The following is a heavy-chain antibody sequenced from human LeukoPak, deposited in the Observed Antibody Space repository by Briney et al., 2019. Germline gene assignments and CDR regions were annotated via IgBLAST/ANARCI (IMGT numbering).Heavy chain of an antibody. CDR2: ISSTGSYI. J-gene: IGHJ4*02. Sequence: GGSLRLSCAASTFTFSDYRISWVRQAPGKGLEWVSSISSTGSYIYYADSVKGRFTISGDNAKNSLYLQMNSLRAEDTAVYYCTRETYGDGTIIFDYWGQGTLVTASS. CDR1: TFTFSDYR. CDR3: TRETYGDGTIIFDY. D-gene: IGHD4-17*01. V-gene: IGHV3-21*01.